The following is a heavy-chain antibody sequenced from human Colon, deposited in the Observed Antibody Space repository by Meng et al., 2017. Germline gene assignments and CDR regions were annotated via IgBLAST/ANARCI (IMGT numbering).Heavy chain of an antibody. J-gene: IGHJ4*02. Sequence: GGSLRLSCKGSGYSFTSYWIGWVRQMPGKGLEWMGIIYPGDSDTRYSPSFQGQVTISVDKSISTAYLQWSSLKASDTAMYYCGRQESSGWYMDYWGQGTRVTVSS. D-gene: IGHD6-19*01. CDR1: GYSFTSYW. CDR2: IYPGDSDT. V-gene: IGHV5-51*01. CDR3: GRQESSGWYMDY.